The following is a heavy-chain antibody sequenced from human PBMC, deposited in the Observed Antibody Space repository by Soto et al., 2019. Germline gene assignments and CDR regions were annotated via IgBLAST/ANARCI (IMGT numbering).Heavy chain of an antibody. V-gene: IGHV1-2*04. D-gene: IGHD3-22*01. CDR3: ARAEYYYDSSGYSDWRYFDY. CDR2: INPNSGGT. Sequence: GASVKVSCKASGYTFTGYYMHWVRQAPGQGLEWMGWINPNSGGTNYAQKFQGWVTMTRDTSISTAYMELSRLRSDDTAVYYCARAEYYYDSSGYSDWRYFDYWGQGTLVTVSS. CDR1: GYTFTGYY. J-gene: IGHJ4*02.